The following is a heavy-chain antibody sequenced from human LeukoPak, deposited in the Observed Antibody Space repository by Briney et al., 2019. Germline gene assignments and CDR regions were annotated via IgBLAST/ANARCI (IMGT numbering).Heavy chain of an antibody. CDR2: INAGNGNT. CDR3: ARGLRIQLWYLLDY. Sequence: ASVKVSCKASGYTFTNYGISWVRQAPGQGLEWMGWINAGNGNTKYSQKFQGRVTITRDTSASTAYMELSSLRSEDTAVYYCARGLRIQLWYLLDYWGQGTLVTVSS. D-gene: IGHD5-18*01. V-gene: IGHV1-3*01. CDR1: GYTFTNYG. J-gene: IGHJ4*02.